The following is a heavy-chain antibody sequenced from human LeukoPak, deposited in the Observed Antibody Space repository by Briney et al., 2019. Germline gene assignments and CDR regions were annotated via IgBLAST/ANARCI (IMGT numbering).Heavy chain of an antibody. CDR2: INDSGGST. Sequence: GGSLRLSCAASGFTFSNYAMSWVRQAPGKGLEWVSAINDSGGSTYYADSVKGRFTISRDNSKNTLYLQMNSLRAEDTAVYYCARRTYKQWLANANWFDPWGQGTLVTVSS. D-gene: IGHD6-19*01. J-gene: IGHJ5*02. CDR3: ARRTYKQWLANANWFDP. V-gene: IGHV3-23*01. CDR1: GFTFSNYA.